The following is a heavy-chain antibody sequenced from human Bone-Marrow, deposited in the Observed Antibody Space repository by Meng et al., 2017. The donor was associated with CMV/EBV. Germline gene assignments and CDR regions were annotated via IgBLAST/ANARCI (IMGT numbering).Heavy chain of an antibody. CDR1: RYTLTGYY. J-gene: IGHJ3*02. D-gene: IGHD3-22*01. CDR3: ARANPYYYDSSAPEGGAFDI. Sequence: ASVTVSRKPSRYTLTGYYMHWVRQAPGQGLEWMGWINPNSGGTNYAQKFQGRVTMTRDTSISTAYMELSRLRSDDTAVYYCARANPYYYDSSAPEGGAFDIWGQGTMVTVSS. CDR2: INPNSGGT. V-gene: IGHV1-2*02.